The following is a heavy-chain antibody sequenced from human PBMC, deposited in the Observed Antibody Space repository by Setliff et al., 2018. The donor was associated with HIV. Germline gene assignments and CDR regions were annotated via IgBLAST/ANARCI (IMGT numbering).Heavy chain of an antibody. Sequence: SVKVSCKASGGTFSSYAISWVRQAPGQGLEWMGGIIPIPGIANYAQKFQGIVTITTDESTGTAYMELSSLRSEDTAVYYCARGAVVTNYFDYWGQGTLVTVSS. CDR1: GGTFSSYA. CDR3: ARGAVVTNYFDY. J-gene: IGHJ4*02. CDR2: IIPIPGIA. D-gene: IGHD2-15*01. V-gene: IGHV1-69*10.